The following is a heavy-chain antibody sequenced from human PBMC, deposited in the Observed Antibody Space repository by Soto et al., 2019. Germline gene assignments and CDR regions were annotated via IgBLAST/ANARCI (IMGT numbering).Heavy chain of an antibody. CDR3: AREGRIAAAGSFEY. CDR1: CGSISRGDYS. CDR2: IYYSVST. V-gene: IGHV4-31*03. Sequence: PSETLSLTCTVSCGSISRGDYSCSWIRQVPGKGLEWIGYIYYSVSTYYNPSLKSRVAMSVDTSKNQFSLNLSSVTAPDTAMHYCAREGRIAAAGSFEYWVQGTMVTVSS. D-gene: IGHD6-13*01. J-gene: IGHJ4*02.